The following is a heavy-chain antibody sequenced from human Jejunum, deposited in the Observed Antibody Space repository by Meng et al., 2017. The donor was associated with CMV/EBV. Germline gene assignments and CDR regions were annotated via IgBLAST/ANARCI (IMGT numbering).Heavy chain of an antibody. Sequence: QCLLVESGPEVQEPGASVKVSCKTSGYTFMEHGISWVRQAPGQGLEWVGWISPYNGNTDSAQKIQGRVTMTTDTSTSTVYLELKNLKSDDTAIYYCARDSSDDYFDYWGQGTLVTVSS. CDR3: ARDSSDDYFDY. CDR2: ISPYNGNT. CDR1: GYTFMEHG. D-gene: IGHD2-21*02. V-gene: IGHV1-18*01. J-gene: IGHJ4*02.